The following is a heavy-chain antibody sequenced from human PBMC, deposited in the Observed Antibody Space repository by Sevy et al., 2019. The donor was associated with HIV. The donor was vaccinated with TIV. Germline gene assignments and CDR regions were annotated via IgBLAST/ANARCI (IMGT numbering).Heavy chain of an antibody. CDR2: IYYGGDT. CDR3: ARDYGATFYFDY. J-gene: IGHJ4*02. Sequence: SETLSFTCNVSGASISSRHYYWAWIRQPPGRGLEWIGNIYYGGDTYFNPSLKSRVSISVDTPKSQFSLRLNSVTAADTAVYYCARDYGATFYFDYWSQGTLVTVSS. V-gene: IGHV4-39*01. D-gene: IGHD4-17*01. CDR1: GASISSRHYY.